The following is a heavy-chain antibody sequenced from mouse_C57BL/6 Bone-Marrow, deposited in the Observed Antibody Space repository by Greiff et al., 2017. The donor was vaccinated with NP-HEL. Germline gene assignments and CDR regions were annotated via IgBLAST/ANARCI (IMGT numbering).Heavy chain of an antibody. Sequence: EVKLMESGGGLVQPGGSMKLSCVASGFTFSNYWMNWVRQSPEKGLEWVAQIRLKSDNYATHYAESVKGRFTISRDDSKSSVYLQMNNLRAEDTGIYYCTGVLGRGFAYWGQGTLVTVSA. CDR2: IRLKSDNYAT. V-gene: IGHV6-3*01. D-gene: IGHD4-1*01. CDR3: TGVLGRGFAY. CDR1: GFTFSNYW. J-gene: IGHJ3*01.